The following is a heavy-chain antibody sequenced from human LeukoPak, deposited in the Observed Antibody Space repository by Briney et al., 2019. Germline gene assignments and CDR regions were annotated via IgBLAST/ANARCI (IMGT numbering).Heavy chain of an antibody. J-gene: IGHJ4*02. D-gene: IGHD6-19*01. CDR1: GGSFSGYY. CDR3: ARIRRYSSGWYQNFDY. CDR2: INHSGST. V-gene: IGHV4-34*01. Sequence: SETLSLTCAVYGGSFSGYYWSWIRQPPGEGLEWIGEINHSGSTNYNPSLKSRVTISVDTSKNQFSLKLSSVTAADTAVYYCARIRRYSSGWYQNFDYWGQGTLVTVSS.